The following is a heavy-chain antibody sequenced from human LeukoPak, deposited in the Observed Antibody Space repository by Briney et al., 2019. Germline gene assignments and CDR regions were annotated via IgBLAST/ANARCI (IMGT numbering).Heavy chain of an antibody. J-gene: IGHJ3*02. V-gene: IGHV3-48*02. CDR3: VRDAAYSAFNM. D-gene: IGHD4-11*01. CDR2: ITTSSTTK. Sequence: GGSLRLSCAASGFAFNTYSVNWVRQAPGKGLQWVSSITTSSTTKYYADSVKGRFTISRDNAKNSLYLQMDSLRDEDTAVYYCVRDAAYSAFNMWGQGTVVTVSS. CDR1: GFAFNTYS.